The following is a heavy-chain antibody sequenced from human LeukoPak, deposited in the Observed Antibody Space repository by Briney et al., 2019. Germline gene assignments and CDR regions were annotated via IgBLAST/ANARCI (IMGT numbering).Heavy chain of an antibody. J-gene: IGHJ4*02. D-gene: IGHD3-22*01. CDR2: ISAYNGNT. CDR1: GYTFTSYG. V-gene: IGHV1-18*01. Sequence: ASVKVSCKASGYTFTSYGISWVRQAPGQGLEWMGWISAYNGNTNYAQKLQGRVTMTTDTSTSTAYMELRSLRSDDTAVYYCARTYYYDSSGYLSQRPFDYWGQGTLVTVSS. CDR3: ARTYYYDSSGYLSQRPFDY.